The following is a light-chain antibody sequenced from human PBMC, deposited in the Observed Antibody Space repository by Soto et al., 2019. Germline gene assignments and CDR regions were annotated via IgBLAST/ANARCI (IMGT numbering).Light chain of an antibody. Sequence: QSALTQPASVSGSPGQSITISCTGTSSDVGGYNYVSWYQQHPGKAPKLMIYDVSNRPSGVSNRFSGSKSGNTASLTISGLQAEDEADSYCRSYTSSSTPYVFGTGTKVTVL. CDR3: RSYTSSSTPYV. J-gene: IGLJ1*01. CDR1: SSDVGGYNY. V-gene: IGLV2-14*01. CDR2: DVS.